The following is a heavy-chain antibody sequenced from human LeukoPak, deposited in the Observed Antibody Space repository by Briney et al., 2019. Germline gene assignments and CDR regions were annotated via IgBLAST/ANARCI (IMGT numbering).Heavy chain of an antibody. CDR2: INHSGST. CDR3: ARGPNYYDSSGYFGGRPYYYYYGMDV. V-gene: IGHV4-34*01. CDR1: GGSFSGYY. J-gene: IGHJ6*02. Sequence: SETLSLTCAVYGGSFSGYYWSWIRQPPGKGLEWIGEINHSGSTNYNPSLKSRGTISVDTSKNQFSLKLSSVTAADTAVYYCARGPNYYDSSGYFGGRPYYYYYGMDVWGQGTTVTVSS. D-gene: IGHD3-22*01.